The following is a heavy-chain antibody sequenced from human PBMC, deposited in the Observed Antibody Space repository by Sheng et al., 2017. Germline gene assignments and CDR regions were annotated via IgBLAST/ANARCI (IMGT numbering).Heavy chain of an antibody. CDR1: FTVSSNY. CDR2: IYSGGST. J-gene: IGHJ3*02. Sequence: EVQLVESGGGLVQPGFTVSSNYMSWVRQAPGKGLEWVSVIYSGGSTYYADSVKGRFTISRDNSKNTLYLQMNSLRAEDTAVYYCARSDDYLGAFDIWGQGTMVTVSS. D-gene: IGHD7-27*01. V-gene: IGHV3-66*02. CDR3: ARSDDYLGAFDI.